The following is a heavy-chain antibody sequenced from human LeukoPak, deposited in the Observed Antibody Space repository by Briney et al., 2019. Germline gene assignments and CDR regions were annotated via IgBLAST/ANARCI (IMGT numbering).Heavy chain of an antibody. D-gene: IGHD4-23*01. Sequence: PSETLSLTCAVYGGSFSGYYWSWIRQPPGKGLEWIGEIYHSGSTNYNPSLKSRVTISVDTSKNQFSLKLSSVTAADTAVYYCARDYGGNSFWGQGTLVTVSS. J-gene: IGHJ4*02. CDR3: ARDYGGNSF. CDR1: GGSFSGYY. CDR2: IYHSGST. V-gene: IGHV4-34*01.